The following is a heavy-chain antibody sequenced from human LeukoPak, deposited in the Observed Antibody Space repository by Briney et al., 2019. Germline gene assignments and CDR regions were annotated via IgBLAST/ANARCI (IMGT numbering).Heavy chain of an antibody. CDR1: GYTFTGYY. CDR2: INPNSGGT. D-gene: IGHD6-19*01. Sequence: ASVKVSCKASGYTFTGYYMHWVRQAPGQGLEWMGRINPNSGGTNYAQKVQGRVTMTRVTSISTAYMELSRLRSDDTAVYYCTRAGDSSGWFDYWGQGTLVTVSS. CDR3: TRAGDSSGWFDY. J-gene: IGHJ4*02. V-gene: IGHV1-2*06.